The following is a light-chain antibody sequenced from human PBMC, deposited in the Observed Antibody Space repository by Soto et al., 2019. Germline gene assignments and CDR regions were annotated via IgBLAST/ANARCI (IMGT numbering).Light chain of an antibody. CDR2: NIN. J-gene: IGLJ2*01. CDR3: SSWDDSLNGVV. Sequence: QSVLTQPPSASVAPGQRVTISCSGSSSNIGTTTVHWYQHVPGTAPKLLIYNINQRPSGVPDRFSGSRSGTSASLAISGLQSEDEADYYCSSWDDSLNGVVFGRGTKVTVL. CDR1: SSNIGTTT. V-gene: IGLV1-44*01.